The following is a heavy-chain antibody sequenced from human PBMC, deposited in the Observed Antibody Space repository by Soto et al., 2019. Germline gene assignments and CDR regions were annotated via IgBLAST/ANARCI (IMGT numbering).Heavy chain of an antibody. CDR3: ARGVKYYYDSSGYSH. CDR2: INPSGGST. D-gene: IGHD3-22*01. V-gene: IGHV1-46*01. CDR1: GGSFTSYY. Sequence: ASVKVSCKASGGSFTSYYMHWVRQAPGQGLEWMGIINPSGGSTSYAQKFQGRVTMTRDTSTSTVYMEVSSLRSEDTAVYYCARGVKYYYDSSGYSHWGQGTLVTVSS. J-gene: IGHJ4*02.